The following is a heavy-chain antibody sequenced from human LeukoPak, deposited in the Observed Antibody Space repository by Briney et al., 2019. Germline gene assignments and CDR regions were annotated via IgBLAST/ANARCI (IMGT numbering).Heavy chain of an antibody. V-gene: IGHV4-39*07. CDR1: GGSISSSSYY. J-gene: IGHJ4*02. CDR3: ARIQPTYYDFWSGHPPDYFDY. CDR2: IYYSGST. Sequence: SETLSLTCTVSGGSISSSSYYWGWIRQPPGKRLEWIGSIYYSGSTYYNPSLKSRVTISVDTSKNQFSLKLSSVTAADTAVYYCARIQPTYYDFWSGHPPDYFDYWGQGTLVTVSS. D-gene: IGHD3-3*01.